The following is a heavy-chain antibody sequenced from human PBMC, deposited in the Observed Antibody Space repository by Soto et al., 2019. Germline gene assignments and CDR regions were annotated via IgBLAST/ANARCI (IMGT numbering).Heavy chain of an antibody. D-gene: IGHD6-19*01. CDR3: ARGVRLFRGSVEP. V-gene: IGHV4-34*01. CDR1: GGSFSDTY. Sequence: SETLSLTCAVYGGSFSDTYWNWFRQPPGKGLEWIGEINHNTNTIYNPSLTSQVTISVDTSKNHFSLKLTSVTAADTAVYYCARGVRLFRGSVEPWGQGTLV. CDR2: INHNTNT. J-gene: IGHJ5*02.